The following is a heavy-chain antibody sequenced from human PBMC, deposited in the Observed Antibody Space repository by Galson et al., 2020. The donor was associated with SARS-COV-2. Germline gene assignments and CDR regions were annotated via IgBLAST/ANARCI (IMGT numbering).Heavy chain of an antibody. CDR1: GDSISSYY. D-gene: IGHD3-16*01. CDR3: ARGGGLVGFDP. Sequence: SETLSLTCTVSGDSISSYYWSWIRQPPGKGLEWIGYINYSGITNYNPSLKSRVTISVDTSKNQFSRKLNSVTAADTAVYYCARGGGLVGFDPLGQGTLVTVSS. CDR2: INYSGIT. J-gene: IGHJ5*02. V-gene: IGHV4-59*01.